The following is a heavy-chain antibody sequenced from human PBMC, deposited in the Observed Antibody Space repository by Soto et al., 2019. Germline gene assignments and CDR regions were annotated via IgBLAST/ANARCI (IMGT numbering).Heavy chain of an antibody. CDR2: IYHSGST. J-gene: IGHJ4*02. D-gene: IGHD2-2*01. Sequence: SETLSLTCAVSGGPISSGGYSWSWIRQPPGKGLEWIGYIYHSGSTYYNPSLKSRVTISVDRSKNQFSLKLSSVTAADTAVYYCARVHCNSTTCHVFDYWGRGTLVPSPQ. V-gene: IGHV4-30-2*01. CDR3: ARVHCNSTTCHVFDY. CDR1: GGPISSGGYS.